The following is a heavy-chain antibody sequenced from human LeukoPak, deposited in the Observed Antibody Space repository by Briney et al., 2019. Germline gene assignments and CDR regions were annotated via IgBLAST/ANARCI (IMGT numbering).Heavy chain of an antibody. D-gene: IGHD4-17*01. CDR1: GGSISSSDW. CDR2: VYHSGST. CDR3: ARLPPNTEGY. Sequence: SGTLSLTCAVSGGSISSSDWWSWVRQPPGKGLEWIGEVYHSGSTKHNPSLKSRVTISVDTSKNQFSLKLSSVTAADTAVYYCARLPPNTEGYWGRGTLVTVSS. V-gene: IGHV4-4*02. J-gene: IGHJ4*02.